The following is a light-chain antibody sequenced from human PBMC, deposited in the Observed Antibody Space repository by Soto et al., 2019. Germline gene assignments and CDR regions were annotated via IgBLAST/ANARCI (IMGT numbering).Light chain of an antibody. V-gene: IGLV2-14*01. CDR3: SSFTSRFTFV. Sequence: QSALTQPASVSGSPGQSIAISCTGTRSVVGAYNYVSWYQQHPGKAPKLMISEVTNRPSGVSDRFSGSKSGNTASLTISGLQAEDEAHYYCSSFTSRFTFVFGTGTKGTVL. J-gene: IGLJ1*01. CDR2: EVT. CDR1: RSVVGAYNY.